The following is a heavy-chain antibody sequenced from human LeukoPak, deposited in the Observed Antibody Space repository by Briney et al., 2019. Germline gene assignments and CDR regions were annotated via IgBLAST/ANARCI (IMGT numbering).Heavy chain of an antibody. J-gene: IGHJ6*03. CDR2: ISRDGSII. Sequence: GGSLRLSCTASGFTGFTFSDYYMSWIRQAPGKGLEWVSYISRDGSIIYYADSVKGRFTISRDNARNSLYLQLNSLRAEDTAVYYCARDFMQSITGGSYYYYYMDVWGKGTTVTVSS. CDR3: ARDFMQSITGGSYYYYYMDV. CDR1: GFTGFTFSDYY. D-gene: IGHD1-20*01. V-gene: IGHV3-11*01.